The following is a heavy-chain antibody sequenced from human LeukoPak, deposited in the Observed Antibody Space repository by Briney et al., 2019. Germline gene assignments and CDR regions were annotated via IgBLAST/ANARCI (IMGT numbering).Heavy chain of an antibody. J-gene: IGHJ3*02. V-gene: IGHV4-39*02. Sequence: PPETLSLTRALSVGSLRTTSYYWGWIRLPPRKWLEWHGSIYYTVVTIYNTSLKTRAPIPVDTSKNHFSLELSSVTDADTVLYYFARYSSRDAFYIWGQGTVVTVSS. D-gene: IGHD6-13*01. CDR3: ARYSSRDAFYI. CDR1: VGSLRTTSYY. CDR2: IYYTVVT.